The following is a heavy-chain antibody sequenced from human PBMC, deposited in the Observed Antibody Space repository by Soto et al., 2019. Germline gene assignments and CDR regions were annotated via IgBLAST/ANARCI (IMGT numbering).Heavy chain of an antibody. CDR3: AKRDSRGYNFFDY. J-gene: IGHJ4*02. D-gene: IGHD3-22*01. CDR1: GFTFSHYA. Sequence: EVQLLESGGGLVQPGGSLRLSCAASGFTFSHYAMTWVRQAPGKGLEWVSGITGDGGTKYYADSVKGRFTISRDNSKNTLYLQMDSLRAEDTAVYYCAKRDSRGYNFFDYWGQGTLVTVSS. CDR2: ITGDGGTK. V-gene: IGHV3-23*01.